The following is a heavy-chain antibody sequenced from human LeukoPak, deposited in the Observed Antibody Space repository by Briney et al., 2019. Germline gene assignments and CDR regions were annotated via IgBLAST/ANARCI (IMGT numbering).Heavy chain of an antibody. CDR1: GFTFSDYY. J-gene: IGHJ4*02. CDR2: ISSSRSYT. D-gene: IGHD3-22*01. Sequence: GGSLRLSCAASGFTFSDYYMSWIRQAPGKGLEWVSYISSSRSYTNYADSVKGRFTISRDNAKNSLYLQMNSLRAEDTAVYYCARADYYDSSGYFDYRYYFDYWGQGTLVTVSS. CDR3: ARADYYDSSGYFDYRYYFDY. V-gene: IGHV3-11*05.